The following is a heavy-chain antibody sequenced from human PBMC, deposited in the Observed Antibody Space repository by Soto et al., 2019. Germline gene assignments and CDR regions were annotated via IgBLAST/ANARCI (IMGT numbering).Heavy chain of an antibody. Sequence: EVQLVESGGGLVKPGGSLRLSCAASGFTFSNAWMSWVRQAPGKGLEWVGRIKSKTDGGTTDYAAPVKGRFTISRDDSKNTLYLQMNSLKTEDTAVYYCTTEDDFWSGPAYYYYYYMDVWGKGTTVTFSS. V-gene: IGHV3-15*01. CDR2: IKSKTDGGTT. CDR1: GFTFSNAW. J-gene: IGHJ6*03. CDR3: TTEDDFWSGPAYYYYYYMDV. D-gene: IGHD3-3*01.